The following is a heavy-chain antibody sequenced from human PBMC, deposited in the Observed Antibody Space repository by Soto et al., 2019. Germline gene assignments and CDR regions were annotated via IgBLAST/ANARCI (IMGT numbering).Heavy chain of an antibody. CDR3: ARDRLGVNYDSSGYAAPDY. Sequence: ASVKVSCKASGGTFSSYAISWVRQAPGQGLEWMGGIIPIFGTANYAQKFQGRVTITADESTSTAYMELSSLRSEDTAVYYCARDRLGVNYDSSGYAAPDYWGQGTLVTVPS. CDR2: IIPIFGTA. V-gene: IGHV1-69*13. D-gene: IGHD3-22*01. CDR1: GGTFSSYA. J-gene: IGHJ4*02.